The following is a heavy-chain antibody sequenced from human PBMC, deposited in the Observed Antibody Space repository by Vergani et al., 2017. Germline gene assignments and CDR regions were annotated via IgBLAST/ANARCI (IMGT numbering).Heavy chain of an antibody. D-gene: IGHD3-10*01. V-gene: IGHV3-43D*03. CDR2: ISWDGGNT. CDR1: GFTFDDYA. Sequence: EVQLVESGGVVVQPGGSLRLSCAASGFTFDDYAMHWVRQTPGKGLEWVSLISWDGGNTYYADSVKGRFTISRDNSKNSLYLQMNSLRTEDTALYYCAKDSHYSSGSPPGIPTYFDYWGQGTLVTVSS. J-gene: IGHJ4*02. CDR3: AKDSHYSSGSPPGIPTYFDY.